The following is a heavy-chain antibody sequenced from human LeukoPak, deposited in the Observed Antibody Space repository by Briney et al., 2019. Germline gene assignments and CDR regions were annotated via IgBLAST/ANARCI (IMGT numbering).Heavy chain of an antibody. V-gene: IGHV3-30*18. CDR2: ISYDGSNK. J-gene: IGHJ3*02. CDR1: GFTLSSYG. Sequence: PGGSLRLSCAASGFTLSSYGMHWVRQAPGKGLEWVAVISYDGSNKYYTDSVKGRFTISRDNSKNTLYLQMNSLRAEDTALYYCAKCLLAGYLVPRSAFDIWGQGTMVTVSS. CDR3: AKCLLAGYLVPRSAFDI. D-gene: IGHD2-21*01.